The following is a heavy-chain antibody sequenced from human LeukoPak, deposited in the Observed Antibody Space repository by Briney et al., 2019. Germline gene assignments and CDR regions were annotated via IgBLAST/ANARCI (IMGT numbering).Heavy chain of an antibody. CDR2: IYSGGST. V-gene: IGHV3-66*01. J-gene: IGHJ4*02. CDR3: ARDYYDSLPIDY. Sequence: TGGSLRLSCAASGLTFSSYSMHWVRQAPGKGREWVSGIYSGGSTNYEADAKDRFTISRENSKNTLYLQMNSLRAEDTAVYYCARDYYDSLPIDYWGQGTLVTVSS. CDR1: GLTFSSYS. D-gene: IGHD3-22*01.